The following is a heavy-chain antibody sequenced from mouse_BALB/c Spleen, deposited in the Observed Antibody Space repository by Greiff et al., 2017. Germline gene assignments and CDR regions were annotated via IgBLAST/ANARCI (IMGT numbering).Heavy chain of an antibody. J-gene: IGHJ4*01. D-gene: IGHD5-1*01. CDR2: IWAGGST. V-gene: IGHV2-9*02. CDR3: ARDERGPTPMDY. CDR1: GFSLTSYG. Sequence: QVQLKQSGPGLVAPSQSLSITCTVSGFSLTSYGVHWVRQPPGKGLEWLGVIWAGGSTNYNSALMSRLSISKDNSKSQVFLKMNSLQTDDTAMYYCARDERGPTPMDYWGQGTSVTVSS.